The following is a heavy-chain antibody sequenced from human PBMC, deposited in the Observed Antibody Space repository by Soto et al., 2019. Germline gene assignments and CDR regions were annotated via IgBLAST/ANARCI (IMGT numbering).Heavy chain of an antibody. Sequence: EVQLLESGGGLVRPGGSLRISCIGSGFTFSSNAMSWVRQAPGKGLEWVSAISGSGGTTYYADSVKGRFAVSRDNSNNTLYLQMNSLRAEDTDVYYCAKQRAGFGSGSDTYYFDYWGQGTLVTVSS. J-gene: IGHJ4*02. CDR2: ISGSGGTT. CDR1: GFTFSSNA. CDR3: AKQRAGFGSGSDTYYFDY. D-gene: IGHD3-10*01. V-gene: IGHV3-23*01.